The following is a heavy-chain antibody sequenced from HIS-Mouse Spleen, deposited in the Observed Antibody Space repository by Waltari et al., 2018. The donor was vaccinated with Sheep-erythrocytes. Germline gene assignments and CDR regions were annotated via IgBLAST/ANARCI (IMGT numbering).Heavy chain of an antibody. CDR3: ARDLSSWDAFDI. J-gene: IGHJ3*02. CDR2: ISNAGSDT. CDR1: GFTFGSYA. Sequence: QVQLVESGGGVVQPGRSLRLSCAASGFTFGSYAMHWVRQAPGKGVAWVAVISNAGSDTYYAESVKGRLTIARDNSKNTLYLQMNSLRAEDTAVYYCARDLSSWDAFDIWGQGTMVTVSS. V-gene: IGHV3-30*04. D-gene: IGHD6-13*01.